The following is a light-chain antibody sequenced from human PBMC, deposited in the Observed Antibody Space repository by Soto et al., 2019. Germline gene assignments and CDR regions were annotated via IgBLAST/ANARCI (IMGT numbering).Light chain of an antibody. V-gene: IGKV1-6*01. Sequence: AIQMTQSPSSLSASVGDRVTITCRASQGIRNDLGWYQQKPGKAPKLLIYATSSLQSGVPSRFSGSGSGTDFTLTISSLQPDDFATYYCLQDYNYPWTFGQGTKVEIK. CDR2: ATS. CDR3: LQDYNYPWT. J-gene: IGKJ1*01. CDR1: QGIRND.